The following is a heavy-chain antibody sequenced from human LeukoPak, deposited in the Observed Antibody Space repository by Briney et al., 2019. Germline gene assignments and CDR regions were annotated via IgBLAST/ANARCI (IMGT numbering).Heavy chain of an antibody. CDR3: ARRGGSGSYYFDY. CDR1: GGSISRSDYY. Sequence: SETLSLTCTVSGGSISRSDYYWGWIRQPPGKGLEWIGSIYYSGSTYYNPSLKSRVTISVDTSKNQFSLKLSSVTAADTAVYYCARRGGSGSYYFDYWGQGTLVTVSS. J-gene: IGHJ4*02. V-gene: IGHV4-39*01. D-gene: IGHD3-10*01. CDR2: IYYSGST.